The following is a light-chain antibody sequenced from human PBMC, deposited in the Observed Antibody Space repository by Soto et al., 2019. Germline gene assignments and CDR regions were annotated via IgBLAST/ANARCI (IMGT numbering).Light chain of an antibody. CDR1: QSISSW. CDR3: QQYNSYPWT. CDR2: KAS. V-gene: IGKV1-5*03. J-gene: IGKJ1*01. Sequence: DIQMTQCPSTLSASVGDRVTITCRASQSISSWLAWYQQKPGKAPKLLIYKASNLESGVPSRFSGSGSGTQFTLTISSLQPGDFATYYCQQYNSYPWTFGQGTKVEIK.